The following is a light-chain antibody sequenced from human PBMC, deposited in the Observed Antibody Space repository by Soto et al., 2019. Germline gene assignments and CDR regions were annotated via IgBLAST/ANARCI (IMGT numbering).Light chain of an antibody. V-gene: IGKV4-1*01. CDR1: QSVFYSSSNKNY. Sequence: DIVMTQSPDSLAVSLGERATINCKSSQSVFYSSSNKNYLAWYQQKPGQPPKLLIHWASTREDGVPDRFSGSGSGTDFTLPISSLQADDVAVYYCQQYYSSPITFGQGTRLEIK. CDR3: QQYYSSPIT. CDR2: WAS. J-gene: IGKJ5*01.